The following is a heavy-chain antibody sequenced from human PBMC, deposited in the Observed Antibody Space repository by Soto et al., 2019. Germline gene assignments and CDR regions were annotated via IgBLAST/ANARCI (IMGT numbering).Heavy chain of an antibody. Sequence: SETLSLTCTVSGGSISSYYWSWIRQPPGKGLEWIGYIYYSGSTNYNPSLKSRVTISVDTSKNQFSLKLSSVTAADTAVHYCARGGGYYGMDVWGQGTTVTVSS. CDR1: GGSISSYY. D-gene: IGHD3-16*01. J-gene: IGHJ6*02. CDR3: ARGGGYYGMDV. CDR2: IYYSGST. V-gene: IGHV4-59*01.